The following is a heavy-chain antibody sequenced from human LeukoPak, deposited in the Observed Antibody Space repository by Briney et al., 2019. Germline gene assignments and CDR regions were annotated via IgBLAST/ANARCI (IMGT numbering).Heavy chain of an antibody. CDR2: ISSSSSYI. D-gene: IGHD1-26*01. V-gene: IGHV3-21*01. CDR1: RFTFSSYS. J-gene: IGHJ4*02. CDR3: ARDRGRREDY. Sequence: GGSLRLSCAASRFTFSSYSMNWVRQAPGKGLEWVSSISSSSSYIYYADSVKGRFTISRDNAKNSLYLQMNSLRAEDTAVYYCARDRGRREDYWGQGTLVTVSS.